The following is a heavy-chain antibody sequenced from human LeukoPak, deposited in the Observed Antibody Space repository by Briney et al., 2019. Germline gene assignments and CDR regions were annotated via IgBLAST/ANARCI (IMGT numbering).Heavy chain of an antibody. Sequence: GGSLRLSCAASGFTFSSYSMNWVRQAPGKGLEWVSSISSSGNTTYYADSVKGRFTISRDNAENSLYLQMNSLRVEDTAVHYCARDGGSSWYFDYWGQGTLVTVSS. CDR3: ARDGGSSWYFDY. D-gene: IGHD6-13*01. V-gene: IGHV3-21*04. CDR1: GFTFSSYS. CDR2: ISSSGNTT. J-gene: IGHJ4*02.